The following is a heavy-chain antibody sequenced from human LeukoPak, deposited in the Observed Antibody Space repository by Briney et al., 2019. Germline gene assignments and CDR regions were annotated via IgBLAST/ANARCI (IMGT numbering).Heavy chain of an antibody. CDR1: GYTFTSYG. J-gene: IGHJ4*02. CDR3: ARPYYDSSAPPYDY. V-gene: IGHV1-18*01. CDR2: ISAYNGNT. Sequence: AASVKVSCKASGYTFTSYGISWVRQAPGQGLEWMGWISAYNGNTNYAQKLQGRVTMTTDTSTSTAYMELRRLRSDDTAVYYCARPYYDSSAPPYDYWGQGTLVTVSS. D-gene: IGHD3-22*01.